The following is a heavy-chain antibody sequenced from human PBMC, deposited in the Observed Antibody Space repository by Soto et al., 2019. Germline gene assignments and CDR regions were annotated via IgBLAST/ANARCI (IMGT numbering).Heavy chain of an antibody. CDR3: ARQFDSDTSGYYYAY. J-gene: IGHJ4*02. CDR1: GGTFSTNT. Sequence: GASLKVSCKASGGTFSTNTISWLRQAPGQGLEWMGGIMPIFGSANYAQKFQGIVTITADEYTRTVYTELSRLRAEDTAVYYCARQFDSDTSGYYYAYWGQGTLVTVSS. V-gene: IGHV1-69*13. D-gene: IGHD3-22*01. CDR2: IMPIFGSA.